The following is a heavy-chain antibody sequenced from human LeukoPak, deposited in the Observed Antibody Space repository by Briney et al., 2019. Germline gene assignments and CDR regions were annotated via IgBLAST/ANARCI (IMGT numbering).Heavy chain of an antibody. CDR1: GGSFSGYY. CDR3: ARGGDNWNSNFDY. CDR2: INHSGST. J-gene: IGHJ4*02. V-gene: IGHV4-34*01. Sequence: SETLSLTCAVYGGSFSGYYWSWIRQPPGKGLEWIGEINHSGSTNYNPSPKSRVTISVDTSKNQFSLKLSSVTAADTAVYYCARGGDNWNSNFDYWGQGTLVTVSS. D-gene: IGHD1-1*01.